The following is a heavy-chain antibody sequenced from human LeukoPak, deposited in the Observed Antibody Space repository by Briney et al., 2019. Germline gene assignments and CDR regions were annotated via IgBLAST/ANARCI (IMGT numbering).Heavy chain of an antibody. D-gene: IGHD3-10*01. CDR2: INHSGST. CDR1: GVSFSGYY. V-gene: IGHV4-34*01. J-gene: IGHJ5*02. Sequence: NPSETLSLTCAVYGVSFSGYYWSWIRQPPGKGLEWIGEINHSGSTNYNPSLKSRVTISVDTSKNQFSLKLSSVTAADTAVYYCARGRYYGSGSYYMILVWFDPWGQGTLVTVSS. CDR3: ARGRYYGSGSYYMILVWFDP.